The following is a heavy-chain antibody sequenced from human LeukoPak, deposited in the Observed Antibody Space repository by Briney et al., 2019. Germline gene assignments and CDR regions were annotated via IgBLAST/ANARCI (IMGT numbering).Heavy chain of an antibody. CDR2: INPNSGGT. CDR3: ARGPRSIAARRGNWFDP. D-gene: IGHD6-6*01. Sequence: AASVKVSCKASGYTFTGYYMHWVRQAPGQGLEWMGWINPNSGGTNYAQKFQGRVTMTRDTSISTAYMELSRLRSDDTAVYYCARGPRSIAARRGNWFDPWGQGTLVTVSS. V-gene: IGHV1-2*02. J-gene: IGHJ5*02. CDR1: GYTFTGYY.